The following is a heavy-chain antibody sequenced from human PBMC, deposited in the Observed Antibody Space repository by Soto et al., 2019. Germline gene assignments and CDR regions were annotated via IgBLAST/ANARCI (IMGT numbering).Heavy chain of an antibody. Sequence: GSLRLSWAASGLTLSNNGMHWVRQAPGKGLEWVAVMSYDGSHEYYADSVKGRFTIFRDNSENTLYLQINRLRAEDTAVYYCAKDPGGLQLWDCFDYWGQGTLVTVSS. CDR3: AKDPGGLQLWDCFDY. V-gene: IGHV3-30*18. CDR2: MSYDGSHE. J-gene: IGHJ4*02. CDR1: GLTLSNNG. D-gene: IGHD5-18*01.